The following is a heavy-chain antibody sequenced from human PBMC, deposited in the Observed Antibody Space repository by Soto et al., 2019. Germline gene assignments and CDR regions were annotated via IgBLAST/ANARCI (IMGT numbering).Heavy chain of an antibody. CDR1: GFTFSSYA. J-gene: IGHJ3*02. D-gene: IGHD6-6*01. V-gene: IGHV3-23*01. CDR2: ISGSGRRT. CDR3: EKDVLNQAGPAAFAI. Sequence: PGGSLELACAASGFTFSSYAITGVLQAPGAGRDWVSSISGSGRRTYYADSVNGRFIISRDNSRNTQYLQMNSLRAEDTDVYDCEKDVLNQAGPAAFAIWGHGTMVTVSS.